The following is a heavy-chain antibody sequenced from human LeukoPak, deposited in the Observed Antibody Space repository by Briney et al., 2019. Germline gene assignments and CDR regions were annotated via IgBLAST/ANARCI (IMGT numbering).Heavy chain of an antibody. CDR2: ISNDGSEK. Sequence: PGGSLRLSCAVSGFTFSKYGFHWVRQAPGQGLEWVAFISNDGSEKYEADFVNDRFIISRDNSRNTLYLNMNSLRAEDTAVYFCARDPFDYDFWSDYTAPTHYSFDSWGQGTLVTVSS. V-gene: IGHV3-30*19. J-gene: IGHJ4*02. CDR1: GFTFSKYG. D-gene: IGHD3-3*01. CDR3: ARDPFDYDFWSDYTAPTHYSFDS.